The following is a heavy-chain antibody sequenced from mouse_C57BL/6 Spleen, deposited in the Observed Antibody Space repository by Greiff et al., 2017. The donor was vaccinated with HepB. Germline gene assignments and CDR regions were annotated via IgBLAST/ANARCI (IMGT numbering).Heavy chain of an antibody. D-gene: IGHD1-1*01. Sequence: VQLQQPGAELVKPGASVKMSCKASGYTFTSYWITWVKQRPGQGLEWIGDIYPGSGSTNYNEKFKSKATLTVDTSSSTAYMQLSSLTSEDSAVYYCATQSRHYYGSSYDAMDYWGQGTSVTVSS. CDR3: ATQSRHYYGSSYDAMDY. CDR2: IYPGSGST. V-gene: IGHV1-55*01. J-gene: IGHJ4*01. CDR1: GYTFTSYW.